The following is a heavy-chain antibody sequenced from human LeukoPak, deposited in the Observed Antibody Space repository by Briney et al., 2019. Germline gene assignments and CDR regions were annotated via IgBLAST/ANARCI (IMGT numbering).Heavy chain of an antibody. V-gene: IGHV3-11*04. CDR1: GFTFSDYY. CDR3: ARENGGYVY. J-gene: IGHJ4*02. D-gene: IGHD5-12*01. Sequence: GGSLRLSCVASGFTFSDYYMSWIRQAPGRGLEWVSYISSSSNILDYADSVKGRFTISRDNAKNSLFLQMNSLRAEDTAVYYCARENGGYVYWGQGTLVTVSS. CDR2: ISSSSNIL.